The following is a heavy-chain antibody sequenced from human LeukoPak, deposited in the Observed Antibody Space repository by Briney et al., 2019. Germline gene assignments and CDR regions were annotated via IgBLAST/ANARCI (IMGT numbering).Heavy chain of an antibody. CDR2: IIPIFGTA. Sequence: SVKVSCKASGCTFSSYAISWVRQAPGQGLEWMGGIIPIFGTANYAQKFQGRVTITADESTSTAYMELSSLRSEDTAVYYCARGGDYYGSLPFDYWGQGTLVTVSS. CDR3: ARGGDYYGSLPFDY. D-gene: IGHD3-10*01. CDR1: GCTFSSYA. J-gene: IGHJ4*02. V-gene: IGHV1-69*13.